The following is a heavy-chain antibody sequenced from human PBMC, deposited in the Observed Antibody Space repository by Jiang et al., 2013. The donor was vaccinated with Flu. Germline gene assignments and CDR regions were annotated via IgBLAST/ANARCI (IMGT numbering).Heavy chain of an antibody. CDR2: IYYSGST. CDR3: ARWYYDFWSGYYTSYFDY. V-gene: IGHV4-39*01. Sequence: EWIGSIYYSGSTYYNPSLKSRVTISVDTSKNQXSLKLSSVTAADTAVYYCARWYYDFWSGYYTSYFDYWGQGTLVTVSS. J-gene: IGHJ4*02. D-gene: IGHD3-3*01.